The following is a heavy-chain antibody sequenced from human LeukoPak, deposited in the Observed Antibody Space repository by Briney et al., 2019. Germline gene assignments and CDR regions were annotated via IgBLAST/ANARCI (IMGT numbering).Heavy chain of an antibody. J-gene: IGHJ3*02. Sequence: GGSLRLSCAASGFTFSSYGMHWVRQAPGKGLEWVAVISYDGSNKYYADSVKGRFTISRDNSKNTLYLQMNSLRAEDTAVYYCAKSIVPGGDLDAFDIWGQGTMVTVSS. CDR1: GFTFSSYG. CDR3: AKSIVPGGDLDAFDI. V-gene: IGHV3-30*18. D-gene: IGHD2-2*01. CDR2: ISYDGSNK.